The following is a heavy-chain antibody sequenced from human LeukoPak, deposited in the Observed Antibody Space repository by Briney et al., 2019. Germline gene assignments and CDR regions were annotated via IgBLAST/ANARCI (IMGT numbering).Heavy chain of an antibody. D-gene: IGHD6-13*01. CDR2: INQDGSER. V-gene: IGHV3-7*03. Sequence: GGSLRLSCAASRFTFSSYWMSWVRQAPGKGLEWVANINQDGSERYYVDSVKGRFTISRDNTKNSLYLQMNSLRAEDTAVYYCARSATSKAAYSSSWYYFDYWGQGTLVTVSS. J-gene: IGHJ4*02. CDR3: ARSATSKAAYSSSWYYFDY. CDR1: RFTFSSYW.